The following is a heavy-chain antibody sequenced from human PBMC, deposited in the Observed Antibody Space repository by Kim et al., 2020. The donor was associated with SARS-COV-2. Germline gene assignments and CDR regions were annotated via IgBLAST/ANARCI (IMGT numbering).Heavy chain of an antibody. J-gene: IGHJ4*02. D-gene: IGHD1-1*01. Sequence: ASVKVSCKASGYTFTSYGISWVRQAPGQGLEWMGWISAYNGNTNYAQKLQGRVTMTTDTSTSTAYMELRSLRSDDTAVYYCARGPGMGWNDGRSFDYWGQGTLVTVSS. V-gene: IGHV1-18*01. CDR2: ISAYNGNT. CDR3: ARGPGMGWNDGRSFDY. CDR1: GYTFTSYG.